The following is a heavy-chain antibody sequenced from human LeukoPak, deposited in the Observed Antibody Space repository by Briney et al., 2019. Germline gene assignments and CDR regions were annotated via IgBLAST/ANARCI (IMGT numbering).Heavy chain of an antibody. V-gene: IGHV5-51*01. CDR2: IYPGDSDT. CDR1: GYSFTSYW. Sequence: GESLKISCKGSGYSFTSYWIGWVRQMPGKGLEWMGIIYPGDSDTGYSPSFQGQVTISADKSISTAYLQWSSLKASDTAMYYCARRGYCSSTSCYPGGPYNWFDPWGQGTLVTVSS. CDR3: ARRGYCSSTSCYPGGPYNWFDP. J-gene: IGHJ5*02. D-gene: IGHD2-2*01.